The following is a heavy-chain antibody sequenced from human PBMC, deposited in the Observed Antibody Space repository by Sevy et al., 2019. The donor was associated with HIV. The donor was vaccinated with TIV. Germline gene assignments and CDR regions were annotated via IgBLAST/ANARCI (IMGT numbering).Heavy chain of an antibody. CDR1: GFNFRSYW. Sequence: GGSLRLSCEVSGFNFRSYWMSWVRQAPGKGLEWVANIKHDGSEQYYLDSVKGRFTVSRDNGKNSLYLQMTSLRDDDAAVYYCARERQEEDKSGAKFDYWGRGTLVTVSS. CDR2: IKHDGSEQ. D-gene: IGHD3-10*01. V-gene: IGHV3-7*01. CDR3: ARERQEEDKSGAKFDY. J-gene: IGHJ4*02.